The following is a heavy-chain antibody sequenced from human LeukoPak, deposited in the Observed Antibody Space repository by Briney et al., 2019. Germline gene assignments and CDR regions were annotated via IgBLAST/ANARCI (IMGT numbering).Heavy chain of an antibody. J-gene: IGHJ4*02. D-gene: IGHD3-22*01. CDR2: INHSGST. CDR1: GGSFSGYY. Sequence: SETLSLTCAVYGGSFSGYYWSWIRQPPGKGLEWLGEINHSGSTNYNPSLKSRVTISVDTSKNQFSLKLSSVTAADTAVYYCASGLGDYWGQGTLVTVSS. V-gene: IGHV4-34*01. CDR3: ASGLGDY.